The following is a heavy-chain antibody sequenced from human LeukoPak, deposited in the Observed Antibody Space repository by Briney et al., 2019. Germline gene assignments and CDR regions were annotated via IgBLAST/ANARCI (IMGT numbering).Heavy chain of an antibody. CDR3: ATVWELRGGLDY. D-gene: IGHD1-26*01. J-gene: IGHJ4*02. Sequence: ASVKVSCKVSGYTLTELSMHWVRQAPGKGREWMGGFDPEDGETIYAQKFQGRVTMTEDTSTDTAYMELSSLRSEDTAVYYCATVWELRGGLDYWGQGTLVTVSS. CDR2: FDPEDGET. CDR1: GYTLTELS. V-gene: IGHV1-24*01.